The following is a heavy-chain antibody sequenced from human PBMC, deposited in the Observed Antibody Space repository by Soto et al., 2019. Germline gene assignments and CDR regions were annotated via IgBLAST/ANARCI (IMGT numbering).Heavy chain of an antibody. CDR2: IIPIFGTA. J-gene: IGHJ4*02. V-gene: IGHV1-69*13. Sequence: SVKVSCKASGGTFSSYAISWVRQAPGQGLEWMGGIIPIFGTANYAQKFQGRVTITADESTSTAYMELSSLRSEDTAVYYCARDISPYYYDSSGYYGYWGQGTLVTVSS. CDR3: ARDISPYYYDSSGYYGY. D-gene: IGHD3-22*01. CDR1: GGTFSSYA.